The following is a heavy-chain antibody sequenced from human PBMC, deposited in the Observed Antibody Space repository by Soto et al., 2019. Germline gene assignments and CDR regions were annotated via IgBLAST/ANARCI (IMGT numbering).Heavy chain of an antibody. CDR1: GGSISGYY. Sequence: SETLSLTCTVSGGSISGYYWSWIRQPPGKGLEWVGYINYGGSTNSNPSLKSRVTISVDTSKNQFSLKLSSVTAADTAVYYCARDKNYSAYSAYYEDWFDTWGQGTLVTVSS. V-gene: IGHV4-59*01. J-gene: IGHJ5*02. CDR3: ARDKNYSAYSAYYEDWFDT. D-gene: IGHD3-22*01. CDR2: INYGGST.